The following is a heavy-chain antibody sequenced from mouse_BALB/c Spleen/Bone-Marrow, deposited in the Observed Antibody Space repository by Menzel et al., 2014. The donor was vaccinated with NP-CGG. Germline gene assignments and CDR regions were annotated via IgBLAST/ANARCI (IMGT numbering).Heavy chain of an antibody. V-gene: IGHV2-6-7*01. Sequence: VKVVESGPGLVAPPLSLSITCTVSGFSLTGYGVSWVRQPPGKGLEWLGMIWGDGSTDYNSALKSRLSITKDNSKSQVFLKMSSLQTDDTARYYCARDSFLITRALDYWGQGTSVTVSS. CDR1: GFSLTGYG. D-gene: IGHD2-4*01. J-gene: IGHJ4*01. CDR3: ARDSFLITRALDY. CDR2: IWGDGST.